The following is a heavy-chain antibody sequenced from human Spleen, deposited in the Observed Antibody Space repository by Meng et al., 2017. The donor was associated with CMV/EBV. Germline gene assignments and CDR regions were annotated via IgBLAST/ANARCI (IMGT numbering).Heavy chain of an antibody. D-gene: IGHD2/OR15-2a*01. CDR3: ARMATTGGYLSEYYFDF. Sequence: GESLKISCAASGFTFSSYAMSWVRQAPGKGLEWVSAISGSGGSTYYADSVKGRFTISRDNSKNTLYLQMNSLRAEDTAVYYCARMATTGGYLSEYYFDFWGQGTLVTVSS. V-gene: IGHV3-23*01. J-gene: IGHJ4*02. CDR1: GFTFSSYA. CDR2: ISGSGGST.